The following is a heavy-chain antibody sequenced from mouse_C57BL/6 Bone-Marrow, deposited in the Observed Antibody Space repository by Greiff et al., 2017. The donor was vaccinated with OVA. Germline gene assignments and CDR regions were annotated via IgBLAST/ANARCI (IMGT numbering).Heavy chain of an antibody. CDR3: ARGDFDV. Sequence: VQLQQSGPELVKPGASVKISCTASGYSFTDYYMNWVKQSNGQSLEWIGVINPNCGTTSYNQKFKGKSTLTVDKSSSTAYMQRNILTSEYSAVDYCARGDFDVWGTGTTVTVSS. J-gene: IGHJ1*03. CDR1: GYSFTDYY. CDR2: INPNCGTT. V-gene: IGHV1-39*01.